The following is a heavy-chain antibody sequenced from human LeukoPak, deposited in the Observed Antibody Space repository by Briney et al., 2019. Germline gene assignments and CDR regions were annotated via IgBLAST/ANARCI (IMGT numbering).Heavy chain of an antibody. Sequence: GASVKVSCKASGYTFTGYYMHWVRQAPGQGLEWMGWTNPNSGGTNYAQKFQGRVTMTRDTSISTAYMELSRLRSDDTAVYYCARDLIGSGYYNPYFDYWGQGTLVTVSS. J-gene: IGHJ4*02. CDR2: TNPNSGGT. CDR3: ARDLIGSGYYNPYFDY. CDR1: GYTFTGYY. D-gene: IGHD3-22*01. V-gene: IGHV1-2*02.